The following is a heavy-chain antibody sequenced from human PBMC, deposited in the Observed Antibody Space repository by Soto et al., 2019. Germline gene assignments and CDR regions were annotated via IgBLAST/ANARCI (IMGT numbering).Heavy chain of an antibody. V-gene: IGHV3-33*01. J-gene: IGHJ4*02. D-gene: IGHD4-17*01. Sequence: QVQLVESGGGVVQPGRSLRLSCAASGFTFSSYGMHWVRQAPGKGLEWVAVIWYDGSKKYYADSVKGRFTISGDNSKNTLYLQMNSLSAEDTAVYYCARDQPRNHDSGDAFDYWGQGTLVTVSS. CDR2: IWYDGSKK. CDR3: ARDQPRNHDSGDAFDY. CDR1: GFTFSSYG.